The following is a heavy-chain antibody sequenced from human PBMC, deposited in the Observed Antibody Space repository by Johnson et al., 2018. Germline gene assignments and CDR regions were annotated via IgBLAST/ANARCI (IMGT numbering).Heavy chain of an antibody. D-gene: IGHD2-15*01. CDR3: GGSYYYYGMDV. CDR2: IYYSGST. CDR1: GGSISSYY. Sequence: QVQLQESGPGLVKPSETLSLTCTVSGGSISSYYWSWIRQPPGKGLEWIGYIYYSGSTNYNPPLKSRVTISVDTSKNQFSLKLSSVTAADTAVYYCGGSYYYYGMDVWGQGTTVTVSS. J-gene: IGHJ6*02. V-gene: IGHV4-59*01.